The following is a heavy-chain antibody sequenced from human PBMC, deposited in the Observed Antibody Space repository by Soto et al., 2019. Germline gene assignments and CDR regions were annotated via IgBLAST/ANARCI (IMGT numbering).Heavy chain of an antibody. CDR2: TAYTGNT. Sequence: PSETLSLTCVVSGGSVTSYHWSWIRQFPGKGLEWIAYTAYTGNTNYNPSLKSRVTISIDTTKNQFSLNLRSVTAADTAVYYCAALWFGELAFNYWGHGILVTVSS. J-gene: IGHJ4*01. V-gene: IGHV4-59*08. CDR3: AALWFGELAFNY. CDR1: GGSVTSYH. D-gene: IGHD3-10*01.